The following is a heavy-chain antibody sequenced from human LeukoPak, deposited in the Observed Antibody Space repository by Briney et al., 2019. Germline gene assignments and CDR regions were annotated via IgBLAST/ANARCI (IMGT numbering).Heavy chain of an antibody. V-gene: IGHV3-74*01. CDR1: GFTFSSYW. D-gene: IGHD5-18*01. CDR3: ARGGEYNYGFFDY. J-gene: IGHJ4*02. CDR2: INSDGSST. Sequence: PGGSLRLSCAASGFTFSSYWMHWVRQAPGKGLVWVSRINSDGSSTSYADSVKGRFTISRDNAKNTLYLQTNSLRAEDTAVYYCARGGEYNYGFFDYWGQGTLVTVSS.